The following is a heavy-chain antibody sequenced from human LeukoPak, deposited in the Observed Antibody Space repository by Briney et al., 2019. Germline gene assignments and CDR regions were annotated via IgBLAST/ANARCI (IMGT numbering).Heavy chain of an antibody. CDR1: GFTFSSYE. D-gene: IGHD6-19*01. CDR3: ARGLGWLVRGSDAFDI. J-gene: IGHJ3*02. CDR2: ISSSGSTI. Sequence: GGSLRLSCAASGFTFSSYEMNWVRQAPGKGLEWVSYISSSGSTIYYADSVKGRFTIYRDNAKNSLYLQMNSLRAEDTAVYYCARGLGWLVRGSDAFDIWGQGTMVTVSS. V-gene: IGHV3-48*03.